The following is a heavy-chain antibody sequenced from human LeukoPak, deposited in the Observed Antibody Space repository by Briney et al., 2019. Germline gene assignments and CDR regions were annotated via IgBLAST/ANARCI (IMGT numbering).Heavy chain of an antibody. CDR1: GFTFSTYA. J-gene: IGHJ4*02. CDR2: ISGSGGTT. Sequence: PGGSLRLSCAASGFTFSTYAMSWVRQAPGKGLEWVSGISGSGGTTNYADSVKGRFTISRDNSKNTLYLQMNSLRAEDTAVYYCAKRVYVGGGYNFDYWGQGTLVTVSS. CDR3: AKRVYVGGGYNFDY. D-gene: IGHD5-24*01. V-gene: IGHV3-23*01.